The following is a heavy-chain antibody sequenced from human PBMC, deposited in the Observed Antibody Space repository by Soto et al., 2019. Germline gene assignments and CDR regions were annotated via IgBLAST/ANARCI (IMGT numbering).Heavy chain of an antibody. V-gene: IGHV1-46*01. J-gene: IGHJ4*02. CDR2: INPSGGST. Sequence: QVQLVQSGAEVKKPGASVKISCKASGYTFTSYYMHWVRQAPGQGLEWMGIINPSGGSTNYAQKLQDRVAITRDTSTSTVYMELNSLISEDTAVSYCARPPYPGCINAVCYPLDYCGQGTLVTVSS. CDR1: GYTFTSYY. D-gene: IGHD2-8*01. CDR3: ARPPYPGCINAVCYPLDY.